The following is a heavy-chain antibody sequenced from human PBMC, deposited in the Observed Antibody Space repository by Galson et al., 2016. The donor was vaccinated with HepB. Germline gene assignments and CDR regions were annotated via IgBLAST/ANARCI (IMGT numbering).Heavy chain of an antibody. Sequence: SLRLSCAASGFTFSMYGMSWVRQAPGKGLEWVSSISGSRGNTYYADFVKGRFTISRDNSKNTVYLQMSSLRVDDTAVYYCARVFTMVRGVTNTFYYYGMDVWGQGTTVTVSS. CDR2: ISGSRGNT. CDR3: ARVFTMVRGVTNTFYYYGMDV. V-gene: IGHV3-23*01. D-gene: IGHD3-10*01. J-gene: IGHJ6*02. CDR1: GFTFSMYG.